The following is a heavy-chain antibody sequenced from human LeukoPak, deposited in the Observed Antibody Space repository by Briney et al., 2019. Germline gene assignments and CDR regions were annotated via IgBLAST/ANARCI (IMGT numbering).Heavy chain of an antibody. CDR3: AKARYGSGSYTFSDY. CDR2: ISYDGSNK. V-gene: IGHV3-30*18. D-gene: IGHD3-10*01. J-gene: IGHJ4*02. CDR1: GFTFSSYS. Sequence: GGSLRLSCAAFGFTFSSYSMNWVRQAPGKGLEWVAVISYDGSNKYYADSVKGRFTISRDNSKNTVYVQMNSLRVEDTAVYYCAKARYGSGSYTFSDYWGQGTLVTVSS.